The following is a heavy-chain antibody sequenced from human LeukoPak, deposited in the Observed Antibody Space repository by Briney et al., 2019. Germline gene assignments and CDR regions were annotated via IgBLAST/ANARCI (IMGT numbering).Heavy chain of an antibody. CDR1: GGSISRGGYY. Sequence: SQTLSLSRTVSGGSISRGGYYWSWIRQHPGKGLEWIGYIYYSGSTYYNPSLKSRVTISVDTSKNQFSLKLSSVTAADTAVYYCARGSPPVNYYDFWSGYYYYFDSWGQGTLVTVSS. D-gene: IGHD3-3*01. V-gene: IGHV4-31*03. CDR3: ARGSPPVNYYDFWSGYYYYFDS. CDR2: IYYSGST. J-gene: IGHJ4*02.